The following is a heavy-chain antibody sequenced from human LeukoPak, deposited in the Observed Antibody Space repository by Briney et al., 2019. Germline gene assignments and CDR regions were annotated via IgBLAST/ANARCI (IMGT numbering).Heavy chain of an antibody. CDR3: ARGRSYGFDFDS. J-gene: IGHJ4*02. CDR2: KYYSGST. V-gene: IGHV4-61*01. D-gene: IGHD5-18*01. Sequence: PSETLSLTCAVSGVSINTCCYYWTWIRQPPGQGLEWIGYKYYSGSTRYNSSLRSRLTISLDSSKNQFSLRLTSVTAADTAVYYCARGRSYGFDFDSWGPGTLVIVSS. CDR1: GVSINTCCYY.